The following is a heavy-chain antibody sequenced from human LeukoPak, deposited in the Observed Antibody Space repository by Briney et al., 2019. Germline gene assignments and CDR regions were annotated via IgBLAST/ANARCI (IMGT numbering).Heavy chain of an antibody. D-gene: IGHD3-16*01. CDR3: AKGGGSSESTPFDY. J-gene: IGHJ4*02. CDR2: IPYDGSNK. V-gene: IGHV3-30*02. CDR1: GFTFSSYG. Sequence: GGSLRLSCAVSGFTFSSYGMHWVRQAPGKGLEWVAFIPYDGSNKEYADSVKGRFTISRDNSKNTVYLQMNSLRAEDTAVCYCAKGGGSSESTPFDYWGQGTLVTVSS.